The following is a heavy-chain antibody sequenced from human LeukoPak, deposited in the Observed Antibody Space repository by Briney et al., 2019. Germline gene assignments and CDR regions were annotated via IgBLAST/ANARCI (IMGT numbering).Heavy chain of an antibody. V-gene: IGHV4-39*01. CDR3: SRLGCSSTNCYGRSAFDI. J-gene: IGHJ3*02. D-gene: IGHD2-2*01. CDR2: VYYSGST. Sequence: PSETLSLTCSVSGGSINSSTYCWAWIRQPPGKGLEWLGSVYYSGSTYYNPSLKSRVTMSVDTSTKQVSLQMTSVTAADTAVYYCSRLGCSSTNCYGRSAFDIWGQGTMATVSS. CDR1: GGSINSSTYC.